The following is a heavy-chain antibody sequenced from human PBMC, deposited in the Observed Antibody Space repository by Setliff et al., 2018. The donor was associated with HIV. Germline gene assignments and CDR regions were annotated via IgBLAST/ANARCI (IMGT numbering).Heavy chain of an antibody. V-gene: IGHV3-48*01. CDR2: ISSSSSTI. D-gene: IGHD4-17*01. CDR1: RFNISTHT. Sequence: GGSLRLSCAASRFNISTHTVNWVRQAPGKGLEWVSYISSSSSTIYYADSVKGRFTISRDNAKNALYLQMNSLRAEDTAVYYCASGREQGLRHAFDIWGQGAMVTVSS. J-gene: IGHJ3*02. CDR3: ASGREQGLRHAFDI.